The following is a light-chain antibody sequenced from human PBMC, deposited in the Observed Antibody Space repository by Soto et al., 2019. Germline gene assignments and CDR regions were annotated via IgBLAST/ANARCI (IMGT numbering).Light chain of an antibody. CDR2: EAS. CDR3: QQRSDWLT. J-gene: IGKJ4*01. Sequence: DIQMTQSPSTLSASVGDRVTITCRASQSISRWLAWYQQKPGKAPELLIYEASNLQNGVPSRFSGSGSGTEFTLTISSLEPEDFAVYCCQQRSDWLTFGGGTRVEIK. CDR1: QSISRW. V-gene: IGKV1-5*03.